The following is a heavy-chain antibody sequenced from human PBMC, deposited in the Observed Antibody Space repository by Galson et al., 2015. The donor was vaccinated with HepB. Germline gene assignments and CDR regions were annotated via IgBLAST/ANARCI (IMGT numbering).Heavy chain of an antibody. Sequence: LRLSCAASGFIVSSNYMSWVRQAPGKGLEWVSVIFSGGVTAYPDSVKGRFTVSRDNSKNTLYLQMNTLRTEDTAVYYCAGYGGNPWGQGTRVTVSS. D-gene: IGHD4-23*01. CDR1: GFIVSSNY. V-gene: IGHV3-66*02. CDR3: AGYGGNP. CDR2: IFSGGVT. J-gene: IGHJ5*02.